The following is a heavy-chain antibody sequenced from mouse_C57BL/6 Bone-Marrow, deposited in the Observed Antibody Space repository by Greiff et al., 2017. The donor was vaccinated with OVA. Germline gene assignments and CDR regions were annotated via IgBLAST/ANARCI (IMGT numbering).Heavy chain of an antibody. CDR1: GYTFTDYE. Sequence: VQLQESGAELVRPGASVTLSCKASGYTFTDYEMHWVKQTPVHGLEWIGAIDPETGGTAYNQKFKGKAILTADKSSSPAYMELRSLTSEDSAVYYCTSSYYYGSRGFADGGQGTLVTVSA. CDR2: IDPETGGT. CDR3: TSSYYYGSRGFAD. V-gene: IGHV1-15*01. J-gene: IGHJ3*01. D-gene: IGHD1-1*01.